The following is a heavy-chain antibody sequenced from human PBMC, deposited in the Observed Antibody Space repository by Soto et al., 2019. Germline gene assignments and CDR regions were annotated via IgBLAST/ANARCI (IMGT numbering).Heavy chain of an antibody. V-gene: IGHV1-3*01. J-gene: IGHJ6*02. CDR2: INAGNGNT. CDR1: GYTFTSYA. Sequence: ASVKVSCKASGYTFTSYAVHWVRQAPGQRLEWMGWINAGNGNTKYSQKFQGRVTITRDTSASTAYMELSSLRSEDTAVYYCARDQDIAVVPAAIQTNYYYGMDVWGQGTTVTVSS. CDR3: ARDQDIAVVPAAIQTNYYYGMDV. D-gene: IGHD2-2*02.